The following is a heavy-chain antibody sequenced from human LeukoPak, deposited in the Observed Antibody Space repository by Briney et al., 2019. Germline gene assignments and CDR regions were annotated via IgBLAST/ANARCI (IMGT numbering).Heavy chain of an antibody. CDR1: GDSVSSNSAA. CDR2: TYYRSKWYN. CDR3: AKTRPPRITPFFWAFDI. J-gene: IGHJ3*02. D-gene: IGHD3-10*01. V-gene: IGHV6-1*01. Sequence: SQTLSLTCAISGDSVSSNSAAWTWIRQSPSRGLEWLGRTYYRSKWYNDSAVSVKSRITINPDTSKNQFSLQLNSVTPEDPAVYYCAKTRPPRITPFFWAFDIWGKGTMVTVSS.